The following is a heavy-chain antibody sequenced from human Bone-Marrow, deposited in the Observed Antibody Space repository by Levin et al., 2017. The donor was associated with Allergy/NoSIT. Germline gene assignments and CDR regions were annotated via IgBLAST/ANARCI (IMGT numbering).Heavy chain of an antibody. D-gene: IGHD5-12*01. CDR3: AKDKIVATIRFLVRSYFDY. J-gene: IGHJ4*02. Sequence: PGGSLRLSCAASGFTFSSYAMSWVRQAPGKGLEWVSAISGSGGSTYYADSVKGRFTISRDNSKNTLYLQMNSLRAEDTAVYYCAKDKIVATIRFLVRSYFDYWGQGTLVTVSS. CDR2: ISGSGGST. CDR1: GFTFSSYA. V-gene: IGHV3-23*01.